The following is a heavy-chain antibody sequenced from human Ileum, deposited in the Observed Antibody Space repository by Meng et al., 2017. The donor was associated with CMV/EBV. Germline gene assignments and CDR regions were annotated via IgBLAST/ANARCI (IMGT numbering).Heavy chain of an antibody. CDR1: GFTFSSYS. D-gene: IGHD5-18*01. J-gene: IGHJ6*02. CDR3: ARGGYLYGMDV. V-gene: IGHV3-21*01. CDR2: ISSSSSYI. Sequence: GGSLRLSCAASGFTFSSYSMNWVRQAPGKGLEWVSSISSSSSYIYYADSVKGRFTISRDNAKNSLYLKMNSLRAEDTAVYYCARGGYLYGMDVWGQGTTVTVSS.